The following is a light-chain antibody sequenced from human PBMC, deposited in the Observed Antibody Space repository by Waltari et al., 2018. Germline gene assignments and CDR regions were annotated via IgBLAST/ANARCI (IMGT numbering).Light chain of an antibody. Sequence: NFILTQPHSVSESPGKTVTISCTRSSGRIASNYVQWYQQRPGSAPTTVIYEDNQRPSGVPDRFSGSIDSSSNSASLTISGLKTEDEADYYCQSYDSSNPVVFGGGTKLTVL. CDR3: QSYDSSNPVV. V-gene: IGLV6-57*03. CDR1: SGRIASNY. CDR2: EDN. J-gene: IGLJ2*01.